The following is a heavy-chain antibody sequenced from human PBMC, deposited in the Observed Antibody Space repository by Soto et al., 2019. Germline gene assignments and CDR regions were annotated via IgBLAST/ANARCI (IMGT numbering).Heavy chain of an antibody. Sequence: GASVKVSCKASGYTFTSYGISWVRQAPGQGLEWMGWISAYNGNTNYAQKLQGRVTMTTDTSTSTAYMELRSLRSDDTAVYYCARDGSGGSNSYDFWSGGRSWFDPWGQGTLVTVSS. CDR2: ISAYNGNT. D-gene: IGHD3-3*01. CDR1: GYTFTSYG. V-gene: IGHV1-18*01. CDR3: ARDGSGGSNSYDFWSGGRSWFDP. J-gene: IGHJ5*02.